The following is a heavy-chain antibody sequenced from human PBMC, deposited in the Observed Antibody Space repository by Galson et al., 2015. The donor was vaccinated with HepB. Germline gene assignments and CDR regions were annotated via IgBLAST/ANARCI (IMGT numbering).Heavy chain of an antibody. Sequence: SVKVSCKASGYTFTSYAMNWVRQAPGQGLEWMGWINTNTGNPTYAQGFTGRFVFSLDTSVSTAYLQISSLKAEDTAVYYCARGLYSSGFPDWFDPWGQGTLVTVSS. V-gene: IGHV7-4-1*02. CDR3: ARGLYSSGFPDWFDP. J-gene: IGHJ5*02. CDR2: INTNTGNP. D-gene: IGHD6-19*01. CDR1: GYTFTSYA.